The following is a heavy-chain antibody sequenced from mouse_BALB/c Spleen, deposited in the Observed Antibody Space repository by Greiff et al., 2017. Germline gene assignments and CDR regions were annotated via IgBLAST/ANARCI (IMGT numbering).Heavy chain of an antibody. Sequence: EEKLMESGGGLVKPGGSLKLSCAASGFTFSSYAMSWVRQTPEKRLEWVASISSGGSTYYPDSVKGRFTISRDNARNILYLQMSSLRSEDTAMYYCARAGYYYGSSYPYFDYWGQGTTLTVSS. CDR2: ISSGGST. V-gene: IGHV5-6-5*01. CDR1: GFTFSSYA. D-gene: IGHD1-1*01. CDR3: ARAGYYYGSSYPYFDY. J-gene: IGHJ2*01.